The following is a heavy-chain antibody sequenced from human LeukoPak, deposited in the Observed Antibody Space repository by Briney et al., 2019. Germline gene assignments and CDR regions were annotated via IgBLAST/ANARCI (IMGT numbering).Heavy chain of an antibody. J-gene: IGHJ6*04. CDR3: AKDLLPIMITFGGGIEF. CDR1: GFTFSSYG. CDR2: ISYDGSNK. D-gene: IGHD3-16*01. V-gene: IGHV3-30*18. Sequence: GGSLRLSCAASGFTFSSYGMHWVRQAPGKGLEWVAVISYDGSNKYYADSVKGRFTISRDNSKNTLHLQMNSLRAGDTAVDYCAKDLLPIMITFGGGIEFGGKGTTVTVSS.